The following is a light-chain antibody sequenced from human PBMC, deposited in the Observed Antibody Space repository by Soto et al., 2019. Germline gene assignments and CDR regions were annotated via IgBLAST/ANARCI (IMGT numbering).Light chain of an antibody. CDR3: TSYTSSITLDVL. CDR1: SSDVGGYNY. J-gene: IGLJ2*01. CDR2: DVS. V-gene: IGLV2-14*01. Sequence: QSALTQPASVSGSPGQSTTISCTGTSSDVGGYNYVSWYQQHPGKAPKLIIYDVSNRPSGVSNRFSGSKSGNTASLTISGLQAEDDADYFCTSYTSSITLDVLFGGGTKLTVL.